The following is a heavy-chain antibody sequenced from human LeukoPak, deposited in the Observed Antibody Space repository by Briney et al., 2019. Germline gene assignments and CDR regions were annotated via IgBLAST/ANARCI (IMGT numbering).Heavy chain of an antibody. CDR1: GGSINSYY. Sequence: PSETLSLTCTVSGGSINSYYWTWIRQPAGKGREWIGRIYTTGGTNYHPCLNSRVPMSVDTSKNQLSLKLSSVTAADTAVYYCARHIAVAGKAGFDYWGQGTLVTVSS. V-gene: IGHV4-4*07. CDR3: ARHIAVAGKAGFDY. CDR2: IYTTGGT. J-gene: IGHJ4*02. D-gene: IGHD6-19*01.